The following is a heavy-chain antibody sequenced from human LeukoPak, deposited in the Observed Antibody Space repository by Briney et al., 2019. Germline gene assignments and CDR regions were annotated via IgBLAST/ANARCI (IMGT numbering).Heavy chain of an antibody. CDR1: GYTFTGYY. J-gene: IGHJ5*02. D-gene: IGHD3-10*01. Sequence: GASVKVSCKASGYTFTGYYMHWVRQAPGQGLEWMGWINPNSGGTNYAQKFQGRVTMTRDTSISTAYMELSRLRSDDTAVYYCARAGYYGSGRRWFDPWGQGTLVTVSS. V-gene: IGHV1-2*02. CDR2: INPNSGGT. CDR3: ARAGYYGSGRRWFDP.